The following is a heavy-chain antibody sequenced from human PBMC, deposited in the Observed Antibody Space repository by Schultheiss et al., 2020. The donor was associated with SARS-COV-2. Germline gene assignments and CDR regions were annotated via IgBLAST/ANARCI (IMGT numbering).Heavy chain of an antibody. CDR3: AKDRKGYCSSTSCYAHCFDY. CDR2: ISGSGGST. J-gene: IGHJ4*02. Sequence: GGSLRLSCAASGFTFSSYAMSWVRQAPGKGLEWVSAISGSGGSTYYADSVKGRFTISRDNSKNTLYLQMNSLRAEDTAVYYCAKDRKGYCSSTSCYAHCFDYWGQGTLVTVSS. CDR1: GFTFSSYA. V-gene: IGHV3-23*01. D-gene: IGHD2-2*01.